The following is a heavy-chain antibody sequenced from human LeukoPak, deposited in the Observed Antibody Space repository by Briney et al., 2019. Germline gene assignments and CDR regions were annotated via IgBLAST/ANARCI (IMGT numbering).Heavy chain of an antibody. CDR1: GDSVSSNSAT. D-gene: IGHD6-19*01. Sequence: SQTLSLACAISGDSVSSNSATWNWIRQSPSRGLEWLGRTYYRSKWYNEYAVSVRRRITINSDTSKNQFSLQLNSVTPEDTAVYFCAAGHNFDHWGQGTLVTVPS. CDR2: TYYRSKWYN. J-gene: IGHJ4*02. CDR3: AAGHNFDH. V-gene: IGHV6-1*01.